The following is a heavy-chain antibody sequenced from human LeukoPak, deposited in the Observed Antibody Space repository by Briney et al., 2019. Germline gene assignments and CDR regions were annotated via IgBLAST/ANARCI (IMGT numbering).Heavy chain of an antibody. D-gene: IGHD2-15*01. V-gene: IGHV4-38-2*02. CDR3: ARVVASTSIDS. J-gene: IGHJ4*02. Sequence: PSETLSLTCIVSGYSISSDYFWGLVRQPPGKGLEWIGSIFHSGSVYYIPSLKSRVTISVDPSENRFSLKLTSVTAADTAVYYCARVVASTSIDSWGQGTLVTVSS. CDR2: IFHSGSV. CDR1: GYSISSDYF.